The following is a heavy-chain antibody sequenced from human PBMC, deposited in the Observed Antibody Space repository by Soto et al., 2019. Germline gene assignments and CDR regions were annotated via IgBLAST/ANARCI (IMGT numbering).Heavy chain of an antibody. J-gene: IGHJ4*02. D-gene: IGHD1-26*01. Sequence: VGSLRRSCTASGFTFNTHWMHWVRQAPGKGLVWVSRIYFDGITTNYADSVKGRLTVSRDNAKNTVYLHVNTLRDEDKAVYYCARGGAMGVDYWGQGTLVTV. CDR1: GFTFNTHW. CDR3: ARGGAMGVDY. V-gene: IGHV3-74*01. CDR2: IYFDGITT.